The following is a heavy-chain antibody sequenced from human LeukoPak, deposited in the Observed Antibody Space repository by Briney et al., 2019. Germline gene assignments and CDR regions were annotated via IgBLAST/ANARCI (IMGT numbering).Heavy chain of an antibody. CDR3: ARVTYYYGSGSYSDKDYFDY. V-gene: IGHV1-18*01. D-gene: IGHD3-10*01. CDR2: ISAYNGNT. J-gene: IGHJ4*02. Sequence: ASVTVSFKASGYTFTSYGISWVRQAPRQGLEWMGWISAYNGNTNYAQKLQGRVTMTTDTSTSTAYMELRSLRSDDTAVYYCARVTYYYGSGSYSDKDYFDYWGQGTLVTVSS. CDR1: GYTFTSYG.